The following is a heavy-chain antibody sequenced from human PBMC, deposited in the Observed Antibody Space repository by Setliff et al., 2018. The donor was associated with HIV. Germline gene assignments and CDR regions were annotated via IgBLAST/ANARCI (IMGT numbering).Heavy chain of an antibody. CDR3: ARDSITGTTPAFDY. Sequence: PSETLSLTCTVSGYSNSSGYYWGWIRQPPGKGLEWIGSIYHSGSTYYNPSLKSRVTISVDTSKNQFSLKLSSVTAADTAGYYCARDSITGTTPAFDYWGQGTLVTVSS. CDR2: IYHSGST. D-gene: IGHD1-20*01. V-gene: IGHV4-38-2*02. J-gene: IGHJ4*02. CDR1: GYSNSSGYY.